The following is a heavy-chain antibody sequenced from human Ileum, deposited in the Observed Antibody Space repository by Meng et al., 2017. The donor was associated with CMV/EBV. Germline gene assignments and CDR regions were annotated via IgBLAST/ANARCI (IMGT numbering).Heavy chain of an antibody. V-gene: IGHV1-8*01. Sequence: ASVKVSCKASGYTFISYDVNWVRQAPGQGLEWMGWMNPNSGNTGSAQKLQGRVTMTRNTSISTAYMELRSLRSDDTAVYYCARALKCNSTTCYTKYYYGMDVWGQGTMVTVSS. J-gene: IGHJ6*02. D-gene: IGHD2-2*02. CDR3: ARALKCNSTTCYTKYYYGMDV. CDR1: GYTFISYD. CDR2: MNPNSGNT.